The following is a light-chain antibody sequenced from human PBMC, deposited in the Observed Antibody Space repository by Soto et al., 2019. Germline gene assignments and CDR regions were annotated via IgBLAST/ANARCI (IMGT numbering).Light chain of an antibody. CDR3: YSFAGGATFV. V-gene: IGLV2-23*02. CDR1: SNDIGGYNL. J-gene: IGLJ2*01. CDR2: EAN. Sequence: QSALTQPASVSGSLGQSITISCTGTSNDIGGYNLVSWYQQHPGKAPKLIIYEANKRPSGVSDRFSGSRSGTTASLTISALQAEDEADYSCYSFAGGATFVFGGGTKLTVL.